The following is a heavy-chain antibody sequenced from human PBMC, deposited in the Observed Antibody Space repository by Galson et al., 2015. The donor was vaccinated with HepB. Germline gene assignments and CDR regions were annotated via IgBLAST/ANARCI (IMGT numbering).Heavy chain of an antibody. J-gene: IGHJ4*02. CDR1: GFTFSRLG. D-gene: IGHD1-1*01. Sequence: SCAASGFTFSRLGMTWVRQAPGKGLECVSAIGVRGTTDYSDSVKGRFIISRDNSKNMLYLQMNNLRAEDTAVYYCAKGTTDIDYWGQGTLVTVSS. V-gene: IGHV3-23*01. CDR2: IGVRGTT. CDR3: AKGTTDIDY.